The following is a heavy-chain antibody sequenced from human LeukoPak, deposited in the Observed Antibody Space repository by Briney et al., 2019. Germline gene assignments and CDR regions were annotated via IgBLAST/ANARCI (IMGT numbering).Heavy chain of an antibody. V-gene: IGHV4-34*01. D-gene: IGHD2-15*01. CDR3: ARGEPLGYCSGGSCYPRAEYFQH. Sequence: PSETLSLTCAVYGGSFSGYYWSWIRQPPGKGLEWIGEINHSGSTNYNPSLTSRVTISVDTSKNQFSLKLSSVTAADTAVYCCARGEPLGYCSGGSCYPRAEYFQHWGQGTLVTVSS. CDR2: INHSGST. CDR1: GGSFSGYY. J-gene: IGHJ1*01.